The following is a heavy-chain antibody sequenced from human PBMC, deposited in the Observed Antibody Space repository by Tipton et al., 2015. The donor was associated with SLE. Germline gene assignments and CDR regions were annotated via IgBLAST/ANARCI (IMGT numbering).Heavy chain of an antibody. CDR2: INHSGST. CDR3: ARLSGDSTWYVDL. J-gene: IGHJ2*01. CDR1: GGSISGYY. V-gene: IGHV4-59*08. Sequence: TLSLTCTVSGGSISGYYWSWIRQPPGKGLEWIGEINHSGSTNYNPSLKSRVTISVDTSKNQFSLKLSSVTAADTAVYYCARLSGDSTWYVDLWGRGTLVTVSS. D-gene: IGHD7-27*01.